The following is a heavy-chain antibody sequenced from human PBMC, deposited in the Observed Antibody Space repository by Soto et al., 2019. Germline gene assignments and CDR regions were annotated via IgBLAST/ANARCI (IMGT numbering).Heavy chain of an antibody. J-gene: IGHJ5*02. D-gene: IGHD2-15*01. V-gene: IGHV4-61*01. CDR3: ARGHLSVVHSSLYCSGGSCYSFWFDP. CDR2: IYYSGST. CDR1: GGSVSSGSYY. Sequence: PSETLSLTCTVSGGSVSSGSYYWSWIRQPPGKGLEWIGYIYYSGSTNYNPSLKSRVTISVDTSKNQFSLKLSSVTAADTAVYYCARGHLSVVHSSLYCSGGSCYSFWFDPWGQGTLVTVSS.